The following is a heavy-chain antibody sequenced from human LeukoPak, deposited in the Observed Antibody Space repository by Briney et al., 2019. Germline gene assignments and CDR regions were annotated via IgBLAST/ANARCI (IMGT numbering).Heavy chain of an antibody. J-gene: IGHJ4*02. D-gene: IGHD4-17*01. Sequence: PGGSLRLSCAASGFTFSSYAMSWVRQAPGKGLEWVSAISGSGGSTYYADSVKGRFTISRDNSKNTLYLQMNGLRAEDTAVYYCAKDLDGDPTVDYWGQGTLVTVSS. V-gene: IGHV3-23*01. CDR3: AKDLDGDPTVDY. CDR2: ISGSGGST. CDR1: GFTFSSYA.